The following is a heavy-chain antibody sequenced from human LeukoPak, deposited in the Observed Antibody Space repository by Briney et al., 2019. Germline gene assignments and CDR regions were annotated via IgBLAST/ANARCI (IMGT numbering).Heavy chain of an antibody. CDR1: GFTFSSYA. CDR3: AKAYDYGDLRYFDY. Sequence: GGSLRLSCAASGFTFSSYAMHWVRQAPGKGLEYVSAISSNGGSTYYANSVKGRFTISRDNSKNTLYLQMGSLRAEDMAVYYCAKAYDYGDLRYFDYWGQGTLVTVSS. J-gene: IGHJ4*02. CDR2: ISSNGGST. D-gene: IGHD4-17*01. V-gene: IGHV3-64*01.